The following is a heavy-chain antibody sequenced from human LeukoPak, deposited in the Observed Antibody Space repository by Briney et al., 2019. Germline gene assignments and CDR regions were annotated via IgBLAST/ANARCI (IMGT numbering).Heavy chain of an antibody. V-gene: IGHV1-2*02. CDR2: INPNSGDT. CDR3: AASYDFWGGYLNHDY. Sequence: ASVKVSCKASGYTFTDYSMHWVRQAPGQGLEWMGWINPNSGDTNYAQKLQGRVTMTRDTSISTAYMELSRLKSDDTAVYYCAASYDFWGGYLNHDYWGQGTLVTVSS. J-gene: IGHJ4*02. CDR1: GYTFTDYS. D-gene: IGHD3-3*01.